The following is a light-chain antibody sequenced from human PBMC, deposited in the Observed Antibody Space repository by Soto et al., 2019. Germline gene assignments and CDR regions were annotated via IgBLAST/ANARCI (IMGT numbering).Light chain of an antibody. Sequence: EVVLTQSPGTLSLSPGERATLSCRASENVSNNYLAWYQQKPGQAPRLLIFGSSDRAAGIPDRFRGSGSGTDFTLTISTLEPENGAVYYCQQYGSSPPYTFGQGTKLEIK. CDR1: ENVSNNY. V-gene: IGKV3-20*01. J-gene: IGKJ2*01. CDR2: GSS. CDR3: QQYGSSPPYT.